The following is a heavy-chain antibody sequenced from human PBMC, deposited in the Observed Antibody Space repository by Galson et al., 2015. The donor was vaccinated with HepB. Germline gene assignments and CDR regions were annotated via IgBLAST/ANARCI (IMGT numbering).Heavy chain of an antibody. CDR1: GYSFTSYW. CDR2: IYPGDSDT. D-gene: IGHD3-10*01. V-gene: IGHV5-51*01. Sequence: QSGAEVKKPGESLKISCKGSGYSFTSYWIGWVRQMPGIGLEWMGIIYPGDSDTRYSPSFQGQVTISADKSISTAYLQWSSLKASDTAMYYCARRSGVLASWGNFDYWGQGTLVTVSS. CDR3: ARRSGVLASWGNFDY. J-gene: IGHJ4*02.